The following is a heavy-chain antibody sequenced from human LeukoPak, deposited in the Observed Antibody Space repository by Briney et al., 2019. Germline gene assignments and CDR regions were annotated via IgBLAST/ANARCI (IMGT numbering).Heavy chain of an antibody. J-gene: IGHJ4*02. CDR3: ARIYSGYYLGD. CDR1: GFTFSGYW. V-gene: IGHV3-7*01. D-gene: IGHD5-12*01. Sequence: GGSVRLSCAASGFTFSGYWMTWVRQAPGKGLEWVANINQDGSEKYYVDSVKGRFTISRDNAKNSLYLQMNSLRAEDTAVYYCARIYSGYYLGDWGQGILVTVSS. CDR2: INQDGSEK.